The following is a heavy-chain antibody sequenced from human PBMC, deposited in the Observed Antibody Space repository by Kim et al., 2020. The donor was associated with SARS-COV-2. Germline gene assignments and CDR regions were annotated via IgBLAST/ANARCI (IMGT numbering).Heavy chain of an antibody. Sequence: GGSLRLSCAASGFTFSSYGMHWVRQAPGKGLEWVAVISYDGSNKYYADSVKGRFTISRDNSKNTLYLQMNSLRAEDTAVYYCARDPLGDYFFDYWGQGTLVTVSS. V-gene: IGHV3-33*05. CDR1: GFTFSSYG. CDR3: ARDPLGDYFFDY. J-gene: IGHJ4*02. CDR2: ISYDGSNK. D-gene: IGHD4-17*01.